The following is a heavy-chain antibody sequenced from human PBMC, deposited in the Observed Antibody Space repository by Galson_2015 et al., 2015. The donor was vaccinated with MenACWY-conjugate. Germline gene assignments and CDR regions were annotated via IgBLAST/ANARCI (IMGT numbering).Heavy chain of an antibody. D-gene: IGHD4-17*01. V-gene: IGHV4-31*03. CDR1: GGSISSGGYY. J-gene: IGHJ4*02. Sequence: TLSLTCTVSGGSISSGGYYWSWIRQHPGKGLEWIGYIHHSGSTYYNPSLKSRVATSVDTSKRQFSLKLSSVTAADTAVYYCARAFTAVTTAFGYWGQGTLVTVSS. CDR3: ARAFTAVTTAFGY. CDR2: IHHSGST.